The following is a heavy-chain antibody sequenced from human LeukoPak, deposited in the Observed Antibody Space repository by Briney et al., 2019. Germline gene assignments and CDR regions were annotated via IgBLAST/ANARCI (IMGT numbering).Heavy chain of an antibody. D-gene: IGHD3/OR15-3a*01. Sequence: GGSLRLSCAASGFTFSSYAMSWVRQAPGKGLEWVSAISGSGGSTYYADSVKGRFTISRDNAKNSLYLQMNSLRAEDTAVYYCAREEGLGFHYWGQGTLVTVSS. CDR2: ISGSGGST. V-gene: IGHV3-23*01. J-gene: IGHJ4*02. CDR1: GFTFSSYA. CDR3: AREEGLGFHY.